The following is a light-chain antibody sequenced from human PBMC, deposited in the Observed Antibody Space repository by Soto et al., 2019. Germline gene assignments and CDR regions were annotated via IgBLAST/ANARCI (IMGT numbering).Light chain of an antibody. J-gene: IGKJ1*01. CDR1: QSVRSSF. V-gene: IGKV3-20*01. Sequence: EIVLKQSPGTLSLVPGQRATLSCRASQSVRSSFLAWLQQKPGQPPRLLIYGASIRAPGIPDRFSGSGSGTDFTLTISRLEPEDFAVYYCQQYHRPPRTFGQGTKVEIK. CDR2: GAS. CDR3: QQYHRPPRT.